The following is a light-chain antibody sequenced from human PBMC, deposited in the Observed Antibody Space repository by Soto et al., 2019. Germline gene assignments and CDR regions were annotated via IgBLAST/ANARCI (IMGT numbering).Light chain of an antibody. CDR2: GAS. Sequence: EILMPQSPDTLNMSPGERVTLSCRASRTVSNRLAWYQHKPGQAPRLLTSGASTGATGIPPRFRGSGSGTEFTLTVDTLQSEDIAIYYCQQYYHWPVTFGGGTKVDIK. CDR1: RTVSNR. CDR3: QQYYHWPVT. J-gene: IGKJ4*01. V-gene: IGKV3-15*01.